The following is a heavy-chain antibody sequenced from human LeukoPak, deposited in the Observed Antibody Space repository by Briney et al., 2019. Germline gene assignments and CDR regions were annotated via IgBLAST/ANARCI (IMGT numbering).Heavy chain of an antibody. J-gene: IGHJ4*02. V-gene: IGHV1-24*01. D-gene: IGHD3-22*01. Sequence: GASVKVSCKVSGYTLTELSMHWVRQAPGKGLEWREGFDPEDGETIYAQKFQGRVTMTEDTSTDTAYMELSSLRSEDTAVYYCATGYYDSSGYLAPYYWGQGTLVTVSS. CDR3: ATGYYDSSGYLAPYY. CDR1: GYTLTELS. CDR2: FDPEDGET.